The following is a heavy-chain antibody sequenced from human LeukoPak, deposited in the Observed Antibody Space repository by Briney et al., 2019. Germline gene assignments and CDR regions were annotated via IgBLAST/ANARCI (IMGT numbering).Heavy chain of an antibody. CDR1: GGSISSYY. V-gene: IGHV4-59*12. Sequence: SETLSLTCTVSGGSISSYYWSWIRQPPGKGLEWIGYIYYSGSANYNPSLKSRVTISVDTSKNQFSLKLSSVTAADTAVYYCAEGTYYYDSSGYYPFAFDIWGQGTMVTVSS. CDR2: IYYSGSA. CDR3: AEGTYYYDSSGYYPFAFDI. D-gene: IGHD3-22*01. J-gene: IGHJ3*02.